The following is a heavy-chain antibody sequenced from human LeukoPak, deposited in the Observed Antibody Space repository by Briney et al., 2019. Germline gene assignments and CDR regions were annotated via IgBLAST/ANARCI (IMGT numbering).Heavy chain of an antibody. CDR1: GGTFSSYA. Sequence: RASVKVSCKASGGTFSSYAISWVRQAPGQGLEWMGGIIPIFGTANYAQKFQGRVTMTRDTSTSTVYMELSSLRSEDTAVYYCARSIAAAGTGNWFDPWGQGTLVTVSS. CDR3: ARSIAAAGTGNWFDP. D-gene: IGHD6-13*01. CDR2: IIPIFGTA. V-gene: IGHV1-69*05. J-gene: IGHJ5*02.